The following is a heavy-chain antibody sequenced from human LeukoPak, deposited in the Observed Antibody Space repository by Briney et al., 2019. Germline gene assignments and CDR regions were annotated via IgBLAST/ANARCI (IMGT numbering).Heavy chain of an antibody. Sequence: PSDTLSLTCTVSGGSISSYYWSWIRQPPGKGLEWIGYIYYSGSTNYNPSLKSRVTISVDTSKNQFSLKLSSVTAADTAVYYCARDIVNSSSWYPAWWFDPWGQGTLVTVSS. CDR3: ARDIVNSSSWYPAWWFDP. D-gene: IGHD6-13*01. J-gene: IGHJ5*02. CDR1: GGSISSYY. CDR2: IYYSGST. V-gene: IGHV4-59*01.